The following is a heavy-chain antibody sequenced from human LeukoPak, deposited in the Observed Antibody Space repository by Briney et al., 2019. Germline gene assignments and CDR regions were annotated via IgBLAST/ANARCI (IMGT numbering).Heavy chain of an antibody. Sequence: PGGSLRLSCSASGFTFSSYAMHWVRQAPGKGLEYVSAISNNGGSTYYADSVKGRFTISRDNSKNTLYLQMSSLRAEDTAVYYCVKGYGDYPLGAFDIWGQGTMVTVSS. CDR2: ISNNGGST. CDR1: GFTFSSYA. J-gene: IGHJ3*02. D-gene: IGHD4-17*01. CDR3: VKGYGDYPLGAFDI. V-gene: IGHV3-64D*06.